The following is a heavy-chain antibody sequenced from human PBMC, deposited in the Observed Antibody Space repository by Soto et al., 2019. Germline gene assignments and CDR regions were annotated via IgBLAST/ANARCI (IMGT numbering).Heavy chain of an antibody. V-gene: IGHV5-10-1*01. CDR3: ASLTGGYGDFDY. CDR1: GYIFTSYW. CDR2: FDPSASYT. D-gene: IGHD5-12*01. J-gene: IGHJ4*02. Sequence: GESLKISCKASGYIFTSYWISWGRPMAGKGLEWMGRFDPSASYTNNSQSFQGHVTISADKTISTDYMRWSSLNASDTDMYYCASLTGGYGDFDYWGQGTLVTVSS.